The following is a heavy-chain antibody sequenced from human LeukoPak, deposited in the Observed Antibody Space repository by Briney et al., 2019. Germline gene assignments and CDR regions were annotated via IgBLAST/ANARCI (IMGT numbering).Heavy chain of an antibody. CDR2: FDLEDGET. Sequence: ASGTVSCKVSGYTLTELSMHWVRQAPGKGLEWMGGFDLEDGETIYAQKFQGRVTMTEDTSTDTAYMELSSLRSEDTAVYFCATRGYSSSWYVYWGQGTLVTVSS. J-gene: IGHJ4*02. D-gene: IGHD6-13*01. CDR3: ATRGYSSSWYVY. CDR1: GYTLTELS. V-gene: IGHV1-24*01.